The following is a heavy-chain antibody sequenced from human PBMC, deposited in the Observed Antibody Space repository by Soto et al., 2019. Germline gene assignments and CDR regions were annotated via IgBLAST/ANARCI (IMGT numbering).Heavy chain of an antibody. CDR1: GVSLTSGNW. Sequence: SETLSLTCAVSGVSLTSGNWWTWVRQSPQRGLGYIGEIFHDGTANYYPSFERRVAMSVDTSRNQFSLKLTSVTAADTAVYFCARLVYDTRLNYMYFDFWGPGTLVTVPQ. D-gene: IGHD3-10*01. V-gene: IGHV4-4*02. CDR2: IFHDGTA. CDR3: ARLVYDTRLNYMYFDF. J-gene: IGHJ4*02.